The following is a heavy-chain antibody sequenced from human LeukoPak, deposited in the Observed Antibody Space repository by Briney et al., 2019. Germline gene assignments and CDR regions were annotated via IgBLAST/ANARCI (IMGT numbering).Heavy chain of an antibody. V-gene: IGHV1-69*02. CDR2: IIPILGIG. CDR1: GGTFSSYT. CDR3: ARGDSSGYYSFDY. Sequence: ASVKVSCKASGGTFSSYTISWVRQAPGQGLEWMGRIIPILGIGNYAQKFQGRVTITADKSTSTAYMELSSLRSEDTAVYYCARGDSSGYYSFDYWGQGTLVTVSS. J-gene: IGHJ4*02. D-gene: IGHD3-22*01.